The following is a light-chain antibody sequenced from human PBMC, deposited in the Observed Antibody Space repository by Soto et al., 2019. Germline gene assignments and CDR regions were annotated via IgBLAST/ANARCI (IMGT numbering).Light chain of an antibody. V-gene: IGKV2-30*01. Sequence: EAVMTQSPLSLHVSLGQPASISCRSSQSLVFTDGNNYLEWFQQRPGQAPRRLIYKASNRDSGVPDRFSGSGSGPDFTLKISRVEAEDVGVYYCTQGSGWPWTFGQGTKLEIK. CDR1: QSLVFTDGNNY. CDR3: TQGSGWPWT. J-gene: IGKJ1*01. CDR2: KAS.